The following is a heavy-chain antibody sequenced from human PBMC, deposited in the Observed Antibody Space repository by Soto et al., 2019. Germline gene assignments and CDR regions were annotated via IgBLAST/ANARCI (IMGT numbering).Heavy chain of an antibody. CDR2: INPNSGGT. Sequence: ASVKVSCKASGYAFTGYYMHWVRQAPGQGLEWMGWINPNSGGTNYAQKFQGWVTMTRDTSISTAYMELSRLRSDDTAVYYCAREGTYGSGSYFDYHYYYYYGMDVWGQGTTVTVSS. V-gene: IGHV1-2*04. D-gene: IGHD3-10*01. CDR3: AREGTYGSGSYFDYHYYYYYGMDV. J-gene: IGHJ6*02. CDR1: GYAFTGYY.